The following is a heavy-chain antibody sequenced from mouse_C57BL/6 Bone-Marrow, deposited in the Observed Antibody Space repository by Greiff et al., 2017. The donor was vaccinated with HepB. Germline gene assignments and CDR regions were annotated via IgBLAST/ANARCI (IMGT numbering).Heavy chain of an antibody. CDR2: IDPSDSYT. J-gene: IGHJ3*01. CDR1: GYTFTSYW. Sequence: VQLQQPGAELVMPGASVKLSCKASGYTFTSYWMHWVKQRPGQGLEWIGEIDPSDSYTNYNQKFKGKSTLTVDKSSSTAYMQLSSLTSEDSAVYYCARTLYGIAWFAYWGQGTLVTVSA. D-gene: IGHD2-1*01. CDR3: ARTLYGIAWFAY. V-gene: IGHV1-69*01.